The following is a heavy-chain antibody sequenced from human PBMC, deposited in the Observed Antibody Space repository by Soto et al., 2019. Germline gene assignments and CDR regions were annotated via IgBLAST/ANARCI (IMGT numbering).Heavy chain of an antibody. CDR2: IYYSGST. D-gene: IGHD3-10*01. V-gene: IGHV4-59*08. CDR1: GGSISSYY. J-gene: IGHJ5*02. CDR3: ARLRRSGESGYWFDP. Sequence: SETLSLTCTVSGGSISSYYWSWIRQPPGKGLEWIGYIYYSGSTNYNPSLKSRVTISVDTSKNQFSLKLSSVTAADTAVYYCARLRRSGESGYWFDPWGQGTLVT.